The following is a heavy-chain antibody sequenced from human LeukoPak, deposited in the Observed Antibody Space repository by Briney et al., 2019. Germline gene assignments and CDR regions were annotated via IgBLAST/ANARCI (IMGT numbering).Heavy chain of an antibody. Sequence: SETLSLTCTVSGGSISSSTYYWGWIRQPPGKGLEWIGSIYYSGSTYYNPSLKSRVTISVDTSKNQFSLKLSSVTAADTAVYYCARGPGYSSGWYYFGYWGQGTLVTVSS. CDR2: IYYSGST. D-gene: IGHD6-19*01. J-gene: IGHJ4*02. V-gene: IGHV4-39*01. CDR1: GGSISSSTYY. CDR3: ARGPGYSSGWYYFGY.